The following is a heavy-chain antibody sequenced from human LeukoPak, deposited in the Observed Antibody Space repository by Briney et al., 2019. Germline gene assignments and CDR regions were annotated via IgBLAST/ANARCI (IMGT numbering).Heavy chain of an antibody. D-gene: IGHD5-12*01. Sequence: GGSLRLSCAASGFTFSSYGMSWVRQAPGKGLEWVSAISGSGGSTYYADSVKGRFTISRDNSKNTLYLQMNSLRAEDTAVYYCAKGGYSGYDSPPSYYYYMDVWGKGTTVTISS. CDR1: GFTFSSYG. CDR2: ISGSGGST. J-gene: IGHJ6*03. V-gene: IGHV3-23*01. CDR3: AKGGYSGYDSPPSYYYYMDV.